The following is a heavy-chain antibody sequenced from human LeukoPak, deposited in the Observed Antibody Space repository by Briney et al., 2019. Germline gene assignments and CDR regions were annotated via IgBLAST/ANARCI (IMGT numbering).Heavy chain of an antibody. J-gene: IGHJ5*02. V-gene: IGHV4-30-4*01. D-gene: IGHD3-10*01. CDR2: IYYSGSN. CDR1: GGSISSGAYY. Sequence: PSETLSLTCTVSGGSISSGAYYWSWIRQPPGKGLEWIGYIYYSGSNYYNPSLKSRVTISVDTSKNQFSLKLSSVTAADTAVYYCARYYGSLNWFDPWGQGTLVTVSS. CDR3: ARYYGSLNWFDP.